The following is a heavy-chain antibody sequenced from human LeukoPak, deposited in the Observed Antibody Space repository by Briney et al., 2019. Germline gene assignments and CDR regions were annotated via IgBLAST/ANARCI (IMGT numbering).Heavy chain of an antibody. V-gene: IGHV3-74*03. CDR3: ARDYNSSPDY. CDR1: GFTFSTFW. J-gene: IGHJ4*02. D-gene: IGHD6-13*01. Sequence: GGSLRLSCAASGFTFSTFWMHWVRQAPGKGLVWVSRINNDGSNTMYADSVKGRFTISRDNARNTLYLQMNSLRDDDTAVYYCARDYNSSPDYWGQGTVVTVSS. CDR2: INNDGSNT.